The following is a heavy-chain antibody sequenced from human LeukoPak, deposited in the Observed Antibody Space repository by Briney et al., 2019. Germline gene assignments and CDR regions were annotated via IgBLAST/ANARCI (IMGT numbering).Heavy chain of an antibody. J-gene: IGHJ3*02. V-gene: IGHV3-64*01. CDR1: GFTFSSYA. CDR2: ISSNGGST. D-gene: IGHD3-10*01. CDR3: ARAQSPTNSGAFDI. Sequence: GGSLRLSCAASGFTFSSYAMHWVRQAPGKGLEYVSAISSNGGSTYYANSVKGRFTISRDNSKNTLYLQMGSLRSEDMAVYYCARAQSPTNSGAFDIWGQGTMVTVSS.